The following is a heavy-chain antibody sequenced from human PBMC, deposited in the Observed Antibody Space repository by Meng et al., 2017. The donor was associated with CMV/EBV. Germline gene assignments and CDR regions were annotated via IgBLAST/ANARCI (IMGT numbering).Heavy chain of an antibody. V-gene: IGHV1-2*02. CDR1: GFTFSDYY. Sequence: QVTLVQSGAEMKKPGASVKVCCTTSGFTFSDYYIHWVRQAPGQGLEWMGWVNSNNDATNYARKFQGRVSMTRDTSISTAHMELSRLMSDDTAVYYCVRSSGWSLFDYWGQGTLVTVSS. CDR3: VRSSGWSLFDY. J-gene: IGHJ4*02. CDR2: VNSNNDAT. D-gene: IGHD6-19*01.